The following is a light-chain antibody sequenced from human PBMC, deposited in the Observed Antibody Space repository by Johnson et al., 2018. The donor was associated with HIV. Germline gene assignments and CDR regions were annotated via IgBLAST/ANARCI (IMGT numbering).Light chain of an antibody. Sequence: QFVLTRPPSVSAAPGQKVTISCSGSSSNIGNNYVSWYQQLPGTAPKLLIYENNKRPSGIPDRFSGSKSGTSATLGITGLQTGDEADYYCGTWDSSLSAYVFGTGTKVTVL. CDR3: GTWDSSLSAYV. CDR2: ENN. J-gene: IGLJ1*01. CDR1: SSNIGNNY. V-gene: IGLV1-51*02.